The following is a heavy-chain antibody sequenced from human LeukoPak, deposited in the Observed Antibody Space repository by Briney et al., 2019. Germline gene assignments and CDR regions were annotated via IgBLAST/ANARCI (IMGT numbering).Heavy chain of an antibody. CDR1: GGSISSGGYY. CDR3: ARVRDPYYYYMDV. D-gene: IGHD5-24*01. CDR2: IYHRGTT. J-gene: IGHJ6*03. Sequence: SETLSLTCTVSGGSISSGGYYWTWIRQPPGKGLEWIGYIYHRGTTYYNPSLESRVTISVDRSKNQFSLKLSSVTAADTAMFYCARVRDPYYYYMDVWGKGTTVTVSS. V-gene: IGHV4-30-2*01.